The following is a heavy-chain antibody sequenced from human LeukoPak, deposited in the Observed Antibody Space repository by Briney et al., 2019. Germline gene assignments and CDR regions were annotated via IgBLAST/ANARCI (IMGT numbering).Heavy chain of an antibody. CDR2: ISYDGSNK. CDR3: ARRAWHSSSNRINWFDP. CDR1: GFTFSNYG. V-gene: IGHV3-30*03. J-gene: IGHJ5*02. Sequence: PGGSLRLSCAASGFTFSNYGMHWVRQAPGKGLEWVAIISYDGSNKYYADSVKGRFTISRDNSKNTLYLQMNNLRAEDTAVYYCARRAWHSSSNRINWFDPWGQGTLVTVSS. D-gene: IGHD6-13*01.